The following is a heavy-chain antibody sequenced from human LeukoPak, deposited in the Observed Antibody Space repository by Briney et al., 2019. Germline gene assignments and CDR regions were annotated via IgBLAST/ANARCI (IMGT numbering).Heavy chain of an antibody. Sequence: ASVKVSCKVSGYTLTELSMHWVRQAPGKGLEWMGGFDPEDGETIYAQKFQGRVTMTEDTSTDTAYMELSSLRSEDTAVYYCARSYCGGDCLYSSPRYYFDYWGQGTLVIVSS. V-gene: IGHV1-24*01. CDR3: ARSYCGGDCLYSSPRYYFDY. CDR1: GYTLTELS. CDR2: FDPEDGET. J-gene: IGHJ4*02. D-gene: IGHD2-21*02.